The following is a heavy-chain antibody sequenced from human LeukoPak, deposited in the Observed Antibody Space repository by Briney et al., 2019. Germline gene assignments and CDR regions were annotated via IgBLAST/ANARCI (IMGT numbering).Heavy chain of an antibody. CDR2: INHSGST. CDR1: GGSFSGYY. V-gene: IGHV4-34*01. J-gene: IGHJ5*02. Sequence: KPSETLSLTCAVYGGSFSGYYWSWIRQPPGKGLEWIGEINHSGSTNYNPSLKSRVTISVDTSKNQFSLKLSSATAADTAVYYCARGGLYYDFWSGYSRDNWFDPWGQGTLVTVSS. CDR3: ARGGLYYDFWSGYSRDNWFDP. D-gene: IGHD3-3*01.